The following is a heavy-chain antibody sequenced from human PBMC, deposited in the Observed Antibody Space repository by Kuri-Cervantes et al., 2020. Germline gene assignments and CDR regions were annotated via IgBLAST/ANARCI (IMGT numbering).Heavy chain of an antibody. Sequence: ASVKVSCKASGYTFTSYYMHWVRQAPGQGLEWMGWINPNSGGTNYAQKFQGWVTMTRDTSISTAYMELSRLRSDDTAVYYCARGGRPTVTFYFDYWGQGTLVTVSS. CDR2: INPNSGGT. J-gene: IGHJ4*02. CDR3: ARGGRPTVTFYFDY. V-gene: IGHV1-2*04. D-gene: IGHD4-17*01. CDR1: GYTFTSYY.